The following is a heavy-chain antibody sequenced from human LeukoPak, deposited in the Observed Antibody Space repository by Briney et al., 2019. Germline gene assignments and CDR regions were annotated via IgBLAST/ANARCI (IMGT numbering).Heavy chain of an antibody. D-gene: IGHD3-22*01. Sequence: ASVKVSCKASGYTFTSYYMHWVRQAPGQGLEWMGIINPSAGSTSYAQKFQGRVTMTRDMSTSTVYMELSSLRSEDTAVYYCARVIRYYYDSSGYPDAFDIWGQGTMVTVSS. CDR2: INPSAGST. CDR3: ARVIRYYYDSSGYPDAFDI. CDR1: GYTFTSYY. V-gene: IGHV1-46*01. J-gene: IGHJ3*02.